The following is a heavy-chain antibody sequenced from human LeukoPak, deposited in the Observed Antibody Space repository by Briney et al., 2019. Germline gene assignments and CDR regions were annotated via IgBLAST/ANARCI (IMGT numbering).Heavy chain of an antibody. D-gene: IGHD3-22*01. CDR3: ARSRHYYDSSGSWYFDL. CDR1: GGTFSSYA. J-gene: IGHJ2*01. CDR2: IIPIFGIA. Sequence: GASVTVSCKASGGTFSSYAISWVRQAPGQGLEWMGRIIPIFGIANYAQKFQGRVTITADKSTSTAYMELSSLRSEDTAVYYCARSRHYYDSSGSWYFDLWGRGTLVTVSS. V-gene: IGHV1-69*04.